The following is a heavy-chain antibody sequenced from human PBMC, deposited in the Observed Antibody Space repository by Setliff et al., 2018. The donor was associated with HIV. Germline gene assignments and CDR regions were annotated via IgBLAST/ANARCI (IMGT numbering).Heavy chain of an antibody. CDR3: ARLSGGMVPNY. D-gene: IGHD3-10*01. CDR2: IYHTGIT. J-gene: IGHJ4*02. Sequence: SETLSLTCTVSGGSITRTPYYWGWIRQPPGKGLEWIGSIYHTGITYDNPSLKSRVTISVDTSKNQISLRLSSVTAADTAVYYCARLSGGMVPNYWGQGTPVTVSS. V-gene: IGHV4-39*01. CDR1: GGSITRTPYY.